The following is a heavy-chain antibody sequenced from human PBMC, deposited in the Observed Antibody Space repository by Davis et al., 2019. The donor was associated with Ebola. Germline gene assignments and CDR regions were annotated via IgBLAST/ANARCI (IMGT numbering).Heavy chain of an antibody. V-gene: IGHV3-23*01. CDR2: ISGSGSTI. D-gene: IGHD2-15*01. J-gene: IGHJ4*02. CDR1: EFTFSSYS. CDR3: ARYCHYTDCSYFDC. Sequence: PGGSLRLSCAGSEFTFSSYSMNWVRQAPGKGLEWVSVISGSGSTIHYADSVKGRFTISRDNSKNTLFLQMNSLRAEDTAMYYCARYCHYTDCSYFDCWGQGTMVAVSS.